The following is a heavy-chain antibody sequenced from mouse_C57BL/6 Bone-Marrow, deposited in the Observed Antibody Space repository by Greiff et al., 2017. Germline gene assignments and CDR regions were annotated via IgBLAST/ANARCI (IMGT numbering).Heavy chain of an antibody. CDR1: GYTFTDYE. D-gene: IGHD1-1*01. CDR3: TGITTVVAIPYCYFDV. J-gene: IGHJ1*03. V-gene: IGHV1-15*01. Sequence: VPLQQSGAELVRPGASVTLSCKASGYTFTDYEMHWVKQTPVHGLEWIGAIDPENGGTAYNQKFKGKAILNADKSSSTAYMELRSLTSEDSAVYDGTGITTVVAIPYCYFDVWGTGTTVTCAS. CDR2: IDPENGGT.